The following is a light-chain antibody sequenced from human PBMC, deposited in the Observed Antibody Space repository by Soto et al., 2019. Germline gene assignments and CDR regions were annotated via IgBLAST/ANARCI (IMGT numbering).Light chain of an antibody. CDR3: QQYNSYSFT. CDR1: QSISSW. CDR2: KAS. J-gene: IGKJ3*01. Sequence: DIQMTQSPSTLSASVGDRVTITCRASQSISSWLAWYQQKPEKAPKLLIYKASSLESGVPSRFSGSGSGTEFTLTXSSLQXDDFATYYCQQYNSYSFTFGPGTKVDIK. V-gene: IGKV1-5*03.